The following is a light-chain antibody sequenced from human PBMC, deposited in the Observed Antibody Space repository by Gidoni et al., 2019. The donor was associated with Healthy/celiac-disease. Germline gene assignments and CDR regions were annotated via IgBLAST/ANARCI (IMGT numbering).Light chain of an antibody. CDR2: EGS. CDR1: SSDVGSYNL. CDR3: CSYSGSSTVV. J-gene: IGLJ2*01. Sequence: QSALTQPASVSGSPGQSITISCTGTSSDVGSYNLVSWYQQHPGNAPNLMIYEGSKRPSGVSNRFSGSKSVNTAALTISGLQAEDEADYYCCSYSGSSTVVFGGGTKLTVL. V-gene: IGLV2-23*01.